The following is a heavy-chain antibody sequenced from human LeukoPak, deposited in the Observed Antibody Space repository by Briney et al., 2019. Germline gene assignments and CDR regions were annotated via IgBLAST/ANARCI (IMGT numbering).Heavy chain of an antibody. V-gene: IGHV3-23*01. CDR3: AKSGYNRFDY. D-gene: IGHD5-24*01. CDR1: GFPLSRSA. J-gene: IGHJ4*02. Sequence: GGSLRLSCAASGFPLSRSAMSWVRQAPGKGLEWVSNISGSGSSGSTYYADAVKGRFTISRDNSKNTLYLQMNSLRAEDTAVYYCAKSGYNRFDYWGQGTLVTVSS. CDR2: ISGSGSSGST.